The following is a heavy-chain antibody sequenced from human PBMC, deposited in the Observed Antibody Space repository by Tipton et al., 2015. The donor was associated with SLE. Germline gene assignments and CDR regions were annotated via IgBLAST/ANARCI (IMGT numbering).Heavy chain of an antibody. CDR2: INHSRST. D-gene: IGHD3-22*01. CDR3: ARGERYYYDSSGHFGVFDY. Sequence: TLSLTCAVYGGSFSGYYWSWIRQPPGKGLEWIGEINHSRSTNYNPSLKSRVTISVDTSKNQFSLKLSSVTAADTAVYYCARGERYYYDSSGHFGVFDYWGQGTLVTVSS. V-gene: IGHV4-34*01. CDR1: GGSFSGYY. J-gene: IGHJ4*02.